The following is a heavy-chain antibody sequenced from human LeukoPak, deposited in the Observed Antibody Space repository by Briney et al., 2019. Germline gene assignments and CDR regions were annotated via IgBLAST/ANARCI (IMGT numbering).Heavy chain of an antibody. Sequence: GGSLRLSCAASGFTFSSYGMSWVRQAPGKGLEWVSGISNSGDSKYYAQSVKGRCTISRDNSKNTVYLQMNSLRAEDTAVYYCAKGARYVVGATKFDYWGQGTLVTVSS. CDR2: ISNSGDSK. CDR1: GFTFSSYG. CDR3: AKGARYVVGATKFDY. V-gene: IGHV3-23*01. J-gene: IGHJ4*02. D-gene: IGHD1-26*01.